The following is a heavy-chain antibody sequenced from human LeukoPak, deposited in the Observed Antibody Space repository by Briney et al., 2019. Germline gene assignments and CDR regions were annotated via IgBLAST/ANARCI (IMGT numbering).Heavy chain of an antibody. D-gene: IGHD6-13*01. CDR3: ARGRSAAGPLHYFDS. V-gene: IGHV3-48*02. CDR1: GFTFSSYS. J-gene: IGHJ4*02. Sequence: GGSLRLSCAASGFTFSSYSMDWVRQAPGKGLEWVSYISTSSSTIHYADSVKGRFTISRDNAKNSLYLQMNSLRDEDTAVYYCARGRSAAGPLHYFDSWGQGTLVTVSS. CDR2: ISTSSSTI.